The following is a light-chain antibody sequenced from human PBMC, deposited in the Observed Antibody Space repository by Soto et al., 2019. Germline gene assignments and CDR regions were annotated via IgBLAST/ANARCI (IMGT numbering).Light chain of an antibody. J-gene: IGKJ2*01. CDR3: QQYNNWPPYT. Sequence: EIVMTQSPATLSVSPGERATLSCRASQSVSSNLAWYQQKPGQAPRLLIYGASTRATGIPARFSGSGSGREFTLTISSMQSEDVAVYYCQQYNNWPPYTFGQGTKVEIK. CDR2: GAS. V-gene: IGKV3-15*01. CDR1: QSVSSN.